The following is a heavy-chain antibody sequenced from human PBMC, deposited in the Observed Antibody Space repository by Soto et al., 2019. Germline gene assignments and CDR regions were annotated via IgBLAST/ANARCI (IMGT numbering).Heavy chain of an antibody. V-gene: IGHV4-34*01. D-gene: IGHD6-13*01. CDR3: ARAASSLSGVVYSGMDV. CDR1: GGSFSGYY. Sequence: QVQLQQWGAGLLKPSETLSLTCAVYGGSFSGYYWGWVRQLPGKGREWLGEINHSGSTNYNPYLKRRVTISVDPSKDQFSLKLSSVTAADTAVYYCARAASSLSGVVYSGMDVWGQGTTVPGSS. J-gene: IGHJ6*02. CDR2: INHSGST.